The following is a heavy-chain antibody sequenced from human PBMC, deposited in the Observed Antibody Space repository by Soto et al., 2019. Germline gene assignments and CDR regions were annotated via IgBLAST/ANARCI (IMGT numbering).Heavy chain of an antibody. CDR3: ARDGNMFRGVRWS. J-gene: IGHJ5*02. Sequence: EVQLVESGGGLVQPGGSLRLSCAASGFTFSSYSMNWVRQAPGKGLEWVSYISSSSSTIYYADSVKGRFTISRDNAKNSLYLQMNSLRAEDTAVYYCARDGNMFRGVRWSWGQGTLVTVSS. CDR2: ISSSSSTI. CDR1: GFTFSSYS. V-gene: IGHV3-48*01. D-gene: IGHD3-10*01.